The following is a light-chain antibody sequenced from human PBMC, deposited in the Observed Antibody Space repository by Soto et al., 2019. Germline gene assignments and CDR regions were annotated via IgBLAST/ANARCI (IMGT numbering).Light chain of an antibody. CDR1: QDIGTS. CDR3: QQVNSFPFT. J-gene: IGKJ4*01. Sequence: DIQLTQSPSFLSASVGDRVGITCRASQDIGTSLAWYQQKPGEPPKLLIFASSTLQSGVPSRFSGSGSGTDFILTVTSLQPEDFATFYCQQVNSFPFTFGGGTKVDIK. V-gene: IGKV1-9*01. CDR2: ASS.